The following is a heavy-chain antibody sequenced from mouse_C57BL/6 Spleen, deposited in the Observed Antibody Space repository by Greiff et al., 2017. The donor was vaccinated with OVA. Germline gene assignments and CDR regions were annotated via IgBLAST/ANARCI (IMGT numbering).Heavy chain of an antibody. J-gene: IGHJ1*03. Sequence: QVQLQQSGAELVRPGASVTLSCKASGYTITDYEMHWVKQTPVHGLEWIGAIDPEPGGTAYNQKFKGKAILTAAKSSSTAYMELRSLTSEDSAVYYCTTTVVTRYFDVWGTGTTVTVSS. D-gene: IGHD1-1*01. CDR2: IDPEPGGT. V-gene: IGHV1-15*01. CDR1: GYTITDYE. CDR3: TTTVVTRYFDV.